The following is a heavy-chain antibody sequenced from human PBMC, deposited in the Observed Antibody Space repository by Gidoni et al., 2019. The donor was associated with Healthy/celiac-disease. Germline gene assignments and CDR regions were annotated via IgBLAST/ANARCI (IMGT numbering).Heavy chain of an antibody. V-gene: IGHV3-30*18. D-gene: IGHD3-3*01. J-gene: IGHJ6*02. Sequence: QVQLVASGGGVVQPGRFLRISVAVSGFVVGCYGILVVPQALCKGLVWVAVRSYDGSNNAYADSVKGLFNISRENSKNSLYLQMNSLSAEYTAGCYGAKDRGGLRFLEGLPRPYCMDVWGQGTTVTVSS. CDR2: RSYDGSNN. CDR3: AKDRGGLRFLEGLPRPYCMDV. CDR1: GFVVGCYG.